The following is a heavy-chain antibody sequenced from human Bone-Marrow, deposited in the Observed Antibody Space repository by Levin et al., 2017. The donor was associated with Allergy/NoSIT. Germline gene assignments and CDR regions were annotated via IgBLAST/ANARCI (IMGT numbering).Heavy chain of an antibody. CDR2: INTNTGNP. V-gene: IGHV7-4-1*02. Sequence: ASVKVSCKASGYTFTSYAMNWVRQAPGQGLEWMGWINTNTGNPTYAQGFTGRFVFSLDTSVSTAYLQISSLKAEDTAVYYCARGSIAAAGWANWFDPWGQGTLVTVSS. CDR3: ARGSIAAAGWANWFDP. D-gene: IGHD6-13*01. CDR1: GYTFTSYA. J-gene: IGHJ5*02.